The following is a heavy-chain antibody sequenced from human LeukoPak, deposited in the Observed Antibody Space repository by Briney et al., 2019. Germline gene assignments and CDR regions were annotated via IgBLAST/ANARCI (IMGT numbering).Heavy chain of an antibody. J-gene: IGHJ5*02. D-gene: IGHD2-2*01. CDR1: GGSLSSGGYY. V-gene: IGHV4-31*03. CDR2: IYYSGST. Sequence: PSQTLSLTCTVSGGSLSSGGYYWSWIRQHPGKGLEWIGYIYYSGSTYYNPSLKSRVTISVDTSKNQFSLKLSSVTAADTAVYYCARVDCSSTSCPRWFDPWGQGTLVTVSS. CDR3: ARVDCSSTSCPRWFDP.